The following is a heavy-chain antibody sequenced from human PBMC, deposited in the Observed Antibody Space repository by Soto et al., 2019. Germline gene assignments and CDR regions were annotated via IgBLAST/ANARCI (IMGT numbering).Heavy chain of an antibody. Sequence: QLLESGGGLAQPGESLTLSCAASGFMFSGYAMSWVRQAPGKGLEWVSAVSNSGTSTSYADSVKGRFTISRDNSKNTLHLQMSGLGAEDTALYYCVKDLAASGWFDPGGQGTLVIVSS. V-gene: IGHV3-23*01. CDR2: VSNSGTST. J-gene: IGHJ5*02. CDR3: VKDLAASGWFDP. CDR1: GFMFSGYA. D-gene: IGHD2-15*01.